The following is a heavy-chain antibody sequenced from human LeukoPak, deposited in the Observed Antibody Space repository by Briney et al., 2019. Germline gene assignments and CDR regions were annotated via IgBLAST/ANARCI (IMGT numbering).Heavy chain of an antibody. CDR1: GDSISSYY. Sequence: SETLSLTCTVSGDSISSYYWSWIRQPPGKGLEWIGYIYYSGSTNYNPSLKSRVTISIDTSKNQFSLKLSSVTAADTAVYYCARGLLXXXXHPXXXXIXGXGXMVTVSS. D-gene: IGHD1-26*01. V-gene: IGHV4-59*01. J-gene: IGHJ3*02. CDR2: IYYSGST. CDR3: ARGLLXXXXHPXXXXI.